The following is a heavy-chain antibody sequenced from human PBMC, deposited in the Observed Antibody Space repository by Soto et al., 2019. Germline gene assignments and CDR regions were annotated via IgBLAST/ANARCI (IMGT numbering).Heavy chain of an antibody. Sequence: GASVKVSCKASGYTFSSYAMHWVRQAPGQRLEWMGWINAGNGSTKYSQKFHGRVTITRDTSASTAYLELSSLISEDTAVYYCASCRISIFGVAHYGLDVWGKGTTVTVSS. J-gene: IGHJ6*04. CDR1: GYTFSSYA. CDR2: INAGNGST. CDR3: ASCRISIFGVAHYGLDV. D-gene: IGHD3-3*01. V-gene: IGHV1-3*01.